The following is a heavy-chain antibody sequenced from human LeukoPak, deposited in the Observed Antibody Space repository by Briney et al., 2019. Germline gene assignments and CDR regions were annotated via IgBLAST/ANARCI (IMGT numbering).Heavy chain of an antibody. D-gene: IGHD6-19*01. CDR3: ANNLGSQWLVQTYYFDY. V-gene: IGHV3-23*01. J-gene: IGHJ4*02. CDR2: IRGSGGST. Sequence: PGGSLRLSCAASGFTFSSYAMSWVRQAPGKGLEWVSAIRGSGGSTYYADSVKGRFTISRDNSKNTLYLQMNSLRAEDTAVYYCANNLGSQWLVQTYYFDYWGQGTLVTVSS. CDR1: GFTFSSYA.